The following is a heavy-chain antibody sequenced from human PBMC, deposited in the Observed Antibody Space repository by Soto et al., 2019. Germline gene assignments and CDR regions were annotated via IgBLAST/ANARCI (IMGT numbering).Heavy chain of an antibody. D-gene: IGHD3-9*01. CDR3: ARDWDILTGYPPIYY. CDR2: ISSRSRSI. CDR1: GFTFSSYS. V-gene: IGHV3-21*01. Sequence: PGGSLRLSCAASGFTFSSYSMHWVRQAPGKGLEWVSSISSRSRSIYYADSQKGRFTISRDNTKNSLYLQMNNLRAEDTAVYYCARDWDILTGYPPIYYWGQGTLVTVSS. J-gene: IGHJ4*02.